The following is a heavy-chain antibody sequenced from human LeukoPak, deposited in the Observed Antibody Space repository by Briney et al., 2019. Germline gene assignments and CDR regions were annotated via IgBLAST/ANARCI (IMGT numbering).Heavy chain of an antibody. CDR3: ARAKILTGYYVAAADT. J-gene: IGHJ5*02. Sequence: PGGSLRLSCAASGFTFSSYYMSWVRQAPGQGLEWVSVINGGGGTTYYADSVKGRFTISRDNSKNTLYLQMDSLRAEDTAVYYCARAKILTGYYVAAADTWGQGTLVTVSS. D-gene: IGHD3-9*01. CDR2: INGGGGTT. V-gene: IGHV3-23*01. CDR1: GFTFSSYY.